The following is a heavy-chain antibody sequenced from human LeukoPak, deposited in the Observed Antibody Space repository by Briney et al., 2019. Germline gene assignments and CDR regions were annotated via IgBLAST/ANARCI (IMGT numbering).Heavy chain of an antibody. CDR2: INHSGST. Sequence: MPSETLSLTCAVYGGSFSGYYWSWIRQHPGKGLEWIGEINHSGSTNYNPSLKSRVTISVDTSKNQFSLKLSSVTAADTAVYYCARGIAARHYYYYYMDVWGKGTTVTVSS. CDR1: GGSFSGYY. V-gene: IGHV4-34*01. J-gene: IGHJ6*03. CDR3: ARGIAARHYYYYYMDV. D-gene: IGHD6-6*01.